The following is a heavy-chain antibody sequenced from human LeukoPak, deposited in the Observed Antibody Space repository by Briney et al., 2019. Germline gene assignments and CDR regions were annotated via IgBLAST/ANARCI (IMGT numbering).Heavy chain of an antibody. D-gene: IGHD3-16*01. CDR1: GGSISNYH. Sequence: SETLSLTCTVSGGSISNYHWSWIRQPPGKGLEWIGYIYQSGSTDYNPSLKSRVTISVDTSKNQFSLKLSSVTAADTAVYYCARDQRAYDYVWGRLGDVFDYWGQGTLVTVSS. CDR2: IYQSGST. V-gene: IGHV4-59*12. J-gene: IGHJ4*02. CDR3: ARDQRAYDYVWGRLGDVFDY.